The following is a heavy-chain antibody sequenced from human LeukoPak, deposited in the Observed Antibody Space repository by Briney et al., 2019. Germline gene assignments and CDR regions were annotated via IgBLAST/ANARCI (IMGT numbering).Heavy chain of an antibody. Sequence: SVKVSCKASGGTFISYAISWVRQAPGQGLEWMGGIIPIFGTANYAQKFQGRVTITADESTSTAYMELSSLRSEDTAVYYCASPGGAAAGLEDYWGQGTLVTVSS. CDR2: IIPIFGTA. V-gene: IGHV1-69*13. J-gene: IGHJ4*02. D-gene: IGHD6-13*01. CDR1: GGTFISYA. CDR3: ASPGGAAAGLEDY.